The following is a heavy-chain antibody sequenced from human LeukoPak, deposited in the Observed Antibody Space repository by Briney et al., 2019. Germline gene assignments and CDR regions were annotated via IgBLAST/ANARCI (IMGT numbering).Heavy chain of an antibody. CDR3: ARGMGVATNPCFDH. V-gene: IGHV3-33*08. J-gene: IGHJ5*02. CDR1: GFTFSSYG. Sequence: PGASLRLSCAASGFTFSSYGMRWVREAPGKGLGWGAVIWYDGSNKYYADSVKGRFTISRDNSKNTLYLQMNSLRAEDTAVYYCARGMGVATNPCFDHWGQGTLVTVSS. D-gene: IGHD2-15*01. CDR2: IWYDGSNK.